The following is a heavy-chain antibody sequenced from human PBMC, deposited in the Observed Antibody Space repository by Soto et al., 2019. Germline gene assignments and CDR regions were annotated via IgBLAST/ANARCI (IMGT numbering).Heavy chain of an antibody. V-gene: IGHV1-69*08. CDR1: GGTFSTYT. CDR2: IIPIIGII. J-gene: IGHJ5*02. CDR3: AGDPDSHYNDRRASSYP. Sequence: QVQLVQSGAEVKKPGSSVKVSCKASGGTFSTYTITWVRQAPGQGLEWIGRIIPIIGIINYAQKFQGKVTNTADKFTGTAYMELTRLGSEDTAVYYCAGDPDSHYNDRRASSYPWGQGTLVTVSS. D-gene: IGHD3-22*01.